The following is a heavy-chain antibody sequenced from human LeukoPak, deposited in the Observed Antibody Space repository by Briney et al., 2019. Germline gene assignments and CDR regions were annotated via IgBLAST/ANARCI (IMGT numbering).Heavy chain of an antibody. V-gene: IGHV4-61*03. D-gene: IGHD2-2*01. CDR1: GYSISSGYY. J-gene: IGHJ4*02. CDR3: ARAGSSYLLAY. Sequence: SETLSLTCTVSGYSISSGYYWGWIRQPPGKGLEWIGYVYSSGTTNYNPSLKSRVTISLDTSKNHFSLNLRFVTAADTAMYYCARAGSSYLLAYWGQGTLVTVSS. CDR2: VYSSGTT.